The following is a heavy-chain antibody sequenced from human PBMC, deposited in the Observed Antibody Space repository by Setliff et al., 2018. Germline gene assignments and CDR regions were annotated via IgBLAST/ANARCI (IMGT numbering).Heavy chain of an antibody. V-gene: IGHV4-31*11. CDR3: ARESVAATYNWFDP. J-gene: IGHJ5*02. D-gene: IGHD2-15*01. Sequence: PSETLSLTCAVSGYSISSGYYWGWIRQHPGKGLEWIGYIYYSGSTYYNPSLKSRVTISVNTPKNQFSLKLSSVTAADTAVYYCARESVAATYNWFDPWGQGTLVTVSS. CDR1: GYSISSGYY. CDR2: IYYSGST.